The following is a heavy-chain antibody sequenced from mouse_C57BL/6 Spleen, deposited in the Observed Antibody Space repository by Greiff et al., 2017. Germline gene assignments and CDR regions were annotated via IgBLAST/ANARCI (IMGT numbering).Heavy chain of an antibody. CDR3: AIGIANWDYFDY. J-gene: IGHJ2*01. D-gene: IGHD4-1*01. V-gene: IGHV1-74*01. CDR2: IHPSDSDP. CDR1: GYTFTSYW. Sequence: QVQLQQSGAELVKPGASVKVSCKASGYTFTSYWMHWVKQRPGQGLEWIGRIHPSDSDPNYNQKFKGKATLTVDKSSSTAYMQLSSLTSEDSAVYYCAIGIANWDYFDYWGQGTTLTVSS.